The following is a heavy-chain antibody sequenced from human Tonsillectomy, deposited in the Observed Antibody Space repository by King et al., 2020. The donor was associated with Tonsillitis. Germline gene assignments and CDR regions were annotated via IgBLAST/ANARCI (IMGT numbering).Heavy chain of an antibody. CDR2: ISGSGGST. J-gene: IGHJ4*02. Sequence: VQLVESGGDLVQPGGSLRLSCAASGFTFSNYAMSWVRQAPGKGLEWVSAISGSGGSTFYADSVKGRFTISRDNSKNTLYLQMNSLRAEDTAVYYCAKDTIFGVVTFVARKHNFDYWGQGTLVTVSS. CDR1: GFTFSNYA. D-gene: IGHD3-3*01. V-gene: IGHV3-23*04. CDR3: AKDTIFGVVTFVARKHNFDY.